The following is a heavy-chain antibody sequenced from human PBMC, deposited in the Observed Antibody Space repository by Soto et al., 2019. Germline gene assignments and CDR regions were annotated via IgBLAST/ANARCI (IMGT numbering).Heavy chain of an antibody. J-gene: IGHJ6*02. V-gene: IGHV1-8*01. CDR1: GYPFTSYD. CDR3: ARGHYDFWSGYYPRYYYYYGMDV. CDR2: MNPNSGNT. D-gene: IGHD3-3*01. Sequence: SVKVSCKSSGYPFTSYDNNWVRQATGQVLELMGCMNPNSGNTGYAQKFQGRVTMTRNTSISTAYMELSSLRSEDTAVYYCARGHYDFWSGYYPRYYYYYGMDVWGQGNTVTGSS.